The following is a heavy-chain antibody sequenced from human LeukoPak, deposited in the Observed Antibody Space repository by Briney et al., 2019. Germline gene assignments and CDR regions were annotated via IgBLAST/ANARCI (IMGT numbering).Heavy chain of an antibody. CDR1: GYSISSGYY. CDR2: INHSGST. Sequence: PSETLSLTCAVSGYSISSGYYWSWIRQPPGKGLEWIGEINHSGSTNYNPSLKSRVTISVDTSKNQFSLKLSSVTAADTAVYYCARGAVVVPAAIRSVRDAFDIWGQGTMVTVSS. CDR3: ARGAVVVPAAIRSVRDAFDI. V-gene: IGHV4-34*01. D-gene: IGHD2-2*01. J-gene: IGHJ3*02.